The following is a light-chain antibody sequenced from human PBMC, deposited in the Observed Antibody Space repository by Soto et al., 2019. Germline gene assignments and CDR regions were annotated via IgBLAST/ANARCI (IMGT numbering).Light chain of an antibody. V-gene: IGLV2-14*01. J-gene: IGLJ2*01. CDR3: ASYTTSSTLDVV. CDR2: EVT. CDR1: SSDVGGYNY. Sequence: QSALTQPASVSGSPGQSITISCTGTSSDVGGYNYVSWYQQHPGEAPKLMIYEVTNRPSGISNRFSGSKSGNTASLTISGLQAEDEADYYCASYTTSSTLDVVFGGGTKVTVL.